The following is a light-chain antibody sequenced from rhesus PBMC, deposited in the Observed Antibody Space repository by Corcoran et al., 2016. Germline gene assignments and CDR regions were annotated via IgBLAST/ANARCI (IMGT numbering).Light chain of an antibody. CDR3: LQYTSDPWT. CDR2: QAS. J-gene: IGKJ1*01. CDR1: EKVNTY. Sequence: DIQMTQSPSSLSASVGDRVTITCRASEKVNTYLNWYQQKPGKAPKLLIYQASTLQSGVPSRFSGSGSGTDYTFTLSSLQADDLATYYCLQYTSDPWTFGQGTKVEIK. V-gene: IGKV1-74*01.